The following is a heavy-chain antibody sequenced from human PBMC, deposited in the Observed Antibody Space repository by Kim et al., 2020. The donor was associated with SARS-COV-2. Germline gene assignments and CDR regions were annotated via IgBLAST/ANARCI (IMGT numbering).Heavy chain of an antibody. J-gene: IGHJ4*02. CDR3: ARDEFSVAGIDY. CDR1: GFTFSSYA. V-gene: IGHV3-30*04. CDR2: ISYDGSNK. D-gene: IGHD6-19*01. Sequence: GGSLRLSCAASGFTFSSYAMHWVRQAPGKGLEWVAVISYDGSNKYYADSVQGRFTISRDNSKNTLYLQMNSLRAEDTAVYYCARDEFSVAGIDYWGQGTLVTVSS.